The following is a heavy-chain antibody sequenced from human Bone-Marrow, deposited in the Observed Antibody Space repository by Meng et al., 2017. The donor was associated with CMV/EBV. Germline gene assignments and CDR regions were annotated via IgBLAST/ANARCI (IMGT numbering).Heavy chain of an antibody. CDR3: AKLVGNFDY. D-gene: IGHD2-15*01. CDR1: GFTFSSYS. Sequence: GESLKISCAASGFTFSSYSMNWVRQAPGKGLEWVSSISSSSSYIYYADSVKGRFTISRDNTKNSLYLQMNSLRAEDTAVYYCAKLVGNFDYWGQGTLVTVSS. CDR2: ISSSSSYI. V-gene: IGHV3-21*01. J-gene: IGHJ4*02.